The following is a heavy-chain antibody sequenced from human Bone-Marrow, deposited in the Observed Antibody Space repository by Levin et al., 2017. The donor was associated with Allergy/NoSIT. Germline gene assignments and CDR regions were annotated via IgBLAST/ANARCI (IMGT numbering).Heavy chain of an antibody. V-gene: IGHV1-69*13. CDR2: IIPIFGTA. Sequence: ASVKVSCKASGGTFSSYAISWVRQAPGQGLEWMGGIIPIFGTANYAQKFQGRVTITADESTSTAYMELSSLRSEDTAVYYCAGFYQLLWKVDAFDIWGQGTMVTVSS. D-gene: IGHD2-2*01. J-gene: IGHJ3*02. CDR1: GGTFSSYA. CDR3: AGFYQLLWKVDAFDI.